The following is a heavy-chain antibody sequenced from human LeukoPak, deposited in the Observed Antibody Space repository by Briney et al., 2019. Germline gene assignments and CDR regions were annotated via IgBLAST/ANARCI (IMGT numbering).Heavy chain of an antibody. Sequence: ASVKVSCKASGYTFTSYGISWVRQAPGQGLEWMGWISAYNGNTNYAQKLQGRVTMTTDTSTSTAYMELRSLRSDDTAVYYCARDRGSYNWNDLDYWGQGTLVTVSS. J-gene: IGHJ4*02. CDR3: ARDRGSYNWNDLDY. CDR1: GYTFTSYG. D-gene: IGHD1-1*01. CDR2: ISAYNGNT. V-gene: IGHV1-18*01.